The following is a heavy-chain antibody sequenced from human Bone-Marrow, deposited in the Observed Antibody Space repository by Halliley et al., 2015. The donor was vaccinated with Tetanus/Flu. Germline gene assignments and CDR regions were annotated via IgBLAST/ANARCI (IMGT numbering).Heavy chain of an antibody. CDR3: ARGGGSLDP. V-gene: IGHV4-34*01. D-gene: IGHD3-16*01. J-gene: IGHJ5*02. CDR2: INYIGTT. Sequence: PGKGLGWIGEINYIGTTNYNPSLEGRVTMSVDTSKTHVSLRMTSVTGADSGVYYCARGGGSLDPWGQGTQVTVSS.